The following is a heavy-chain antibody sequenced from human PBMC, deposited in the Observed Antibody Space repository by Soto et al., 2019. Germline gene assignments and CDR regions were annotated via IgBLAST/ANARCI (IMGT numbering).Heavy chain of an antibody. CDR2: IYTGGNI. CDR3: ARDHQSRSTWSFDY. J-gene: IGHJ4*02. V-gene: IGHV4-4*02. Sequence: QVQLQESGPGLVQPSGTLSLTCAVSGDSVNTDDWWNWVRQTPGKGLEWIGEIYTGGNIYYNPSPKSRVTISLDKSKNEVSLQLSSVTAADTAVYYCARDHQSRSTWSFDYWGQGALVTVSS. CDR1: GDSVNTDDW. D-gene: IGHD2-2*01.